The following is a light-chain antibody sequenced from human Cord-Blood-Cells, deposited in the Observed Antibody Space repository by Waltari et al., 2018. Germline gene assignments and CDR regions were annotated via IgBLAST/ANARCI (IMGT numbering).Light chain of an antibody. CDR1: SSDVGGYNY. CDR2: DVS. Sequence: QSALTQPASVSGSPGQSITISCSGTSSDVGGYNYVSWYQQHPGKAPKLMIYDVSKRPSGVSNRFSGSRSGTTASLTISGLQAEDAADYYCSSYTSSSTWVFGGGTKLTVL. CDR3: SSYTSSSTWV. J-gene: IGLJ3*02. V-gene: IGLV2-14*01.